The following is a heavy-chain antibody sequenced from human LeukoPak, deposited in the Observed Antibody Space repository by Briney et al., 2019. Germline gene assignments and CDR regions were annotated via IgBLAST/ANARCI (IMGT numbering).Heavy chain of an antibody. CDR3: AKDWIQFNRVFDCFDS. D-gene: IGHD5-18*01. V-gene: IGHV3-23*01. CDR2: IGNTET. CDR1: GFTFSSYW. Sequence: GGSLRLSCAASGFTFSSYWMSWVRQAPGKGLEWVATIGNTETFYADSVTGRFTISRDNSKNTVNLQTNRLRVEDTAIYYCAKDWIQFNRVFDCFDSWGQGTLVTVSS. J-gene: IGHJ4*02.